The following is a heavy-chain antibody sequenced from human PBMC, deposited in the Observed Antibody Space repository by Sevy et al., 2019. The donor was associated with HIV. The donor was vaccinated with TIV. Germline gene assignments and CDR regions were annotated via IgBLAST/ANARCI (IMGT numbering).Heavy chain of an antibody. CDR3: AKDQDDSSSWYTGGIDY. Sequence: GGSLRLSCAASGFTFNSYGMHWVRQAPGKGLEWVAVISYDGSNKYYADSVKGQFTISRDNSKDTLYLQMNSLRAEDTAVYYCAKDQDDSSSWYTGGIDYWGQGTLVTVSS. J-gene: IGHJ4*02. V-gene: IGHV3-30*18. CDR1: GFTFNSYG. D-gene: IGHD6-13*01. CDR2: ISYDGSNK.